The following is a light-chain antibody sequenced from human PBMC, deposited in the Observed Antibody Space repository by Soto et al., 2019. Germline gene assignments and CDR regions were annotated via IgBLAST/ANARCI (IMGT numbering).Light chain of an antibody. Sequence: DTQMTQSPSTLSASVGDRVTITCRASQSISSWLAWYQQRPGRAPQLLIYKAPTLKSGVPSRFSGGGSGTEFTLTISSLQPDDFATYYCQQYDTPFPTFGQGTKVEI. V-gene: IGKV1-5*03. CDR1: QSISSW. CDR2: KAP. J-gene: IGKJ1*01. CDR3: QQYDTPFPT.